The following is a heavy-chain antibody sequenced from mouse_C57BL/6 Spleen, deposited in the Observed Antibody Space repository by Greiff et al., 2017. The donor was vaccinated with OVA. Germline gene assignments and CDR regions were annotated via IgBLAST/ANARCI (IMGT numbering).Heavy chain of an antibody. CDR1: GYTFTSYW. CDR2: IDPSDSYT. V-gene: IGHV1-69*01. J-gene: IGHJ2*01. CDR3: ARRLGSSFLDY. Sequence: QVQLQQPGAELVMPGASVKLSCKASGYTFTSYWMSWVQQRPGQGLEWIGEIDPSDSYTNYNQKVKGKSTLTVDKSSSTAYMQLSSLASEDSAVYYCARRLGSSFLDYWGQGTTLTVAS. D-gene: IGHD1-1*01.